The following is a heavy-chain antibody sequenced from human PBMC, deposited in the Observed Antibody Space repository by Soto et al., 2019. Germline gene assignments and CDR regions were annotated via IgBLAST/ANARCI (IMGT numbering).Heavy chain of an antibody. D-gene: IGHD2-2*01. Sequence: EVQLVESGGGLVKPGGSLRLSCAASGFTFSSYSMNWVRQAPGKGLEWVSSISSSSSYIYYADSVKGRFTISRDNAKNALYLQMNSLRAEDTAVYDCAREGGYCSSTSCLYYYYGMDVWGQGTTVTVSS. CDR1: GFTFSSYS. J-gene: IGHJ6*02. CDR2: ISSSSSYI. V-gene: IGHV3-21*01. CDR3: AREGGYCSSTSCLYYYYGMDV.